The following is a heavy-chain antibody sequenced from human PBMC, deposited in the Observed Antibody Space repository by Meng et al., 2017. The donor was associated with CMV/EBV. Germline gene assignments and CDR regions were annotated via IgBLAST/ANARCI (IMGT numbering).Heavy chain of an antibody. Sequence: GESLKISCAASGFTFSSYEMNWVRQAPGKGLEWVSYISSSGSTIYYADSVKGRFTISRDNAKNSLYLQMNSQRAEDTAVYYCARVNKLRYFDWSPHYGMDVWGQGTTVTVS. CDR1: GFTFSSYE. CDR3: ARVNKLRYFDWSPHYGMDV. V-gene: IGHV3-48*03. CDR2: ISSSGSTI. J-gene: IGHJ6*02. D-gene: IGHD3-9*01.